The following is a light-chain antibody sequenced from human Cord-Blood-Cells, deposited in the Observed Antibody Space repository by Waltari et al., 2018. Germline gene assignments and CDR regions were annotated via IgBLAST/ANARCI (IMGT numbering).Light chain of an antibody. CDR3: QQSYSTPYS. CDR2: AAS. J-gene: IGKJ2*03. Sequence: DIQMTQSPYSLSASVGDRVTITCRASQSISRYLYWYQQKPGKAPKLLIYAASSLQSGVPSRFSGSGSGTDFTLTISSLQPEDFATYYCQQSYSTPYSFAQGTKLEIK. CDR1: QSISRY. V-gene: IGKV1-39*01.